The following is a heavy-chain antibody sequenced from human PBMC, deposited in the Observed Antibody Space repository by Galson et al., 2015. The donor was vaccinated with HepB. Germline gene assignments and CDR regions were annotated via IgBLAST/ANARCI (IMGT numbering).Heavy chain of an antibody. CDR1: GFTFSSYG. CDR3: AKDPDYDFWSGYSEERYFDY. Sequence: SLRLSCAASGFTFSSYGMHWVRQAPGKGLEWVAVISYDGSNKYYADSVKGRFTISRGNSKNTLYLQMNSLRAEDTAVYYCAKDPDYDFWSGYSEERYFDYWGQGTLVTVSS. CDR2: ISYDGSNK. D-gene: IGHD3-3*01. J-gene: IGHJ4*02. V-gene: IGHV3-30*18.